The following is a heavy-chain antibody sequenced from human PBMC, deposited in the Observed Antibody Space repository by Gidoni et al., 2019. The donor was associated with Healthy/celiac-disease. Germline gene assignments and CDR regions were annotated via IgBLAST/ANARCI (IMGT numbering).Heavy chain of an antibody. CDR1: GCTFSSYA. V-gene: IGHV3-23*01. CDR3: AKDGLTGTPFDY. J-gene: IGHJ4*02. Sequence: EVQLLESGGGLVQPGGSVRLSCAASGCTFSSYAMSWVRQAPGKGLEWFSAISGSGGSTYYAASVKGRFTISRDNSKNTLYLQMNSLRAEDTAVYYCAKDGLTGTPFDYWGQGTLVTVSS. CDR2: ISGSGGST. D-gene: IGHD1-20*01.